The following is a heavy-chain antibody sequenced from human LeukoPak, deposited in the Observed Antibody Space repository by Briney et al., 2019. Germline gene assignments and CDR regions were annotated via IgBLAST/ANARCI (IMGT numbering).Heavy chain of an antibody. V-gene: IGHV3-23*01. CDR2: ISGSGGST. CDR1: GFTFSSYT. CDR3: AKSVPRSMGATDY. J-gene: IGHJ4*02. Sequence: GGSLRLSCAAFGFTFSSYTMSWVRQAPGKGLEWVSAISGSGGSTYYADSVKGRFTISRDNSKNTLYLQMNSLRAEDTAVYYCAKSVPRSMGATDYWGQGTLVTVSS. D-gene: IGHD1-26*01.